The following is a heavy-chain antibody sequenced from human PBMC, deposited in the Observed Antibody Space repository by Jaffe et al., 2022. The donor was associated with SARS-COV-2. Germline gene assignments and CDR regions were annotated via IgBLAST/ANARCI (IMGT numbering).Heavy chain of an antibody. Sequence: EVQLVESGGGLVQPGGSLRLSCAASGFTVSSNYMSWVRQAPGKGLEWVSLIYSGGSTYYADSVKGRFTISRDNFKNTLYLQMNSLRAEDTAVYYCARGGYNWNSPAENWFDPWGQGTLVTVSS. CDR1: GFTVSSNY. CDR3: ARGGYNWNSPAENWFDP. V-gene: IGHV3-66*02. CDR2: IYSGGST. D-gene: IGHD1-20*01. J-gene: IGHJ5*02.